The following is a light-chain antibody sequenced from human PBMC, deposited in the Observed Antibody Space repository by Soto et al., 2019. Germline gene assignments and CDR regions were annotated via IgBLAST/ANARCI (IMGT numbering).Light chain of an antibody. V-gene: IGKV3-20*01. Sequence: VLSQSPGTLSVSLGERVTLSCRASQTFSSSYLAWYQHKPGQAPRLLIYGASTRATGVPDRFSGSGSVTDFSRTISRVEPEDFAVYYCQPYGRSPVTFCQGTKLEI. CDR2: GAS. J-gene: IGKJ2*01. CDR1: QTFSSSY. CDR3: QPYGRSPVT.